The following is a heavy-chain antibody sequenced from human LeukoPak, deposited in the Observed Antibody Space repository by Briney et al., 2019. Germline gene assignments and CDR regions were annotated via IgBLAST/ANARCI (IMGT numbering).Heavy chain of an antibody. CDR1: GYTFTSYY. CDR2: INPSGGST. J-gene: IGHJ4*02. CDR3: AGEYSSSSGPYYFDY. Sequence: ASVKVSCKASGYTFTSYYMHWVRQAPGQGLEWMGIINPSGGSTSYAQKFQGRVTMTRDTSTSTVYMELSSLRSEDTAVYYCAGEYSSSSGPYYFDYWGQGTLVTVSS. D-gene: IGHD6-6*01. V-gene: IGHV1-46*01.